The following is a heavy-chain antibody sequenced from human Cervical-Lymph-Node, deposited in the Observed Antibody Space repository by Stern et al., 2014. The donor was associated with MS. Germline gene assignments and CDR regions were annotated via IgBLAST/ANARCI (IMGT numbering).Heavy chain of an antibody. CDR3: AKAVAGTPHCFDY. CDR2: IYYSGNT. CDR1: GCSISGYY. D-gene: IGHD6-19*01. V-gene: IGHV4-59*01. Sequence: QVQLQESGPGLVKPSETLALTCTVSGCSISGYYWSWIRQAPGKGLEWIGYIYYSGNTNYTPSLESRVTMSVDTSKNQFSMKMSSVTAADTAVYYCAKAVAGTPHCFDYWGQGTLVTVSS. J-gene: IGHJ4*02.